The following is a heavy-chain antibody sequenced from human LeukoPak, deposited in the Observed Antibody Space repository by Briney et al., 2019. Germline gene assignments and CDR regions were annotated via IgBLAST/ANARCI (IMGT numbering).Heavy chain of an antibody. J-gene: IGHJ4*02. V-gene: IGHV4-59*01. CDR3: ARSGIAAAGTFDY. D-gene: IGHD6-13*01. CDR1: GFTFSSYA. Sequence: GSLRLSCAASGFTFSSYAMSWVRQAPGKGLEWIGYIYYSGSTNYNPSLKSRVTISVDTSKNQFSLKLSSVTAADTAVYYCARSGIAAAGTFDYWGQGTLVTVSS. CDR2: IYYSGST.